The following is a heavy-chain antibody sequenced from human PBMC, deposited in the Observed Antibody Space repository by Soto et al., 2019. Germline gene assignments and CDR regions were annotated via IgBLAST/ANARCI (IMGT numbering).Heavy chain of an antibody. V-gene: IGHV3-30*18. CDR3: SKDMGDGPPYGWDYYYGMDV. J-gene: IGHJ6*02. CDR1: GFTFSSYG. Sequence: GGSLRLSCAASGFTFSSYGMHWVRQAPGKGLEWVAVISYDGSNKYYADSVKGRFTISRDNSKNTLYLQMNSLRAEDTAVYYFSKDMGDGPPYGWDYYYGMDVWGQGTTVTVSS. D-gene: IGHD3-16*01. CDR2: ISYDGSNK.